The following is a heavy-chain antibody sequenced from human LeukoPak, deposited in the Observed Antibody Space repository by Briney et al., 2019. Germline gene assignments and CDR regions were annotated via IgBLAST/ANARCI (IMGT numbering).Heavy chain of an antibody. V-gene: IGHV3-9*01. Sequence: ALLLSCAASGFTFDDYAMHWVRPAPGKGLEGVSGISWNSGSIGYADSVKGRFTISRDNAKNSLYLQMNSLRAEDTALYYCARGRWLRPPGRKTPSEYFQHWGQGTLVTVSS. CDR2: ISWNSGSI. CDR3: ARGRWLRPPGRKTPSEYFQH. CDR1: GFTFDDYA. J-gene: IGHJ1*01. D-gene: IGHD5-12*01.